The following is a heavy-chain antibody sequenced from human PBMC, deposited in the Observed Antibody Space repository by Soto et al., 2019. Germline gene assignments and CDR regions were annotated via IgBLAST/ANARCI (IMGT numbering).Heavy chain of an antibody. CDR1: GFTFSSYS. Sequence: EVQLVESGGGLVKPGGSLRLSCAASGFTFSSYSMNWVRQAPGKGLEWVSSISSSSSYIYYADSVKGRFTICKDNAKNSLYLQMNSLRAEDTAVYYCARVTLPLKRTFYAFDIWGQGKMVTVSS. J-gene: IGHJ3*02. CDR2: ISSSSSYI. CDR3: ARVTLPLKRTFYAFDI. V-gene: IGHV3-21*01. D-gene: IGHD2-2*01.